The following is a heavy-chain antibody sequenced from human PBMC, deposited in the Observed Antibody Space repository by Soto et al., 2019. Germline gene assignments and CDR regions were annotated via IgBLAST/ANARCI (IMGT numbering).Heavy chain of an antibody. CDR1: GFTFSDHY. CDR3: ARSITGTTSFDY. J-gene: IGHJ4*02. V-gene: IGHV3-72*01. D-gene: IGHD1-7*01. CDR2: SRDKGNSYST. Sequence: EVQLVESGGDLVQPGGSLRLSCAASGFTFSDHYIDWVRQAPGKGLEWVGRSRDKGNSYSTDYAESVKGRFTISRDASKNSLYLQMNSLKTEDTALYYCARSITGTTSFDYWGQGTLVTVSS.